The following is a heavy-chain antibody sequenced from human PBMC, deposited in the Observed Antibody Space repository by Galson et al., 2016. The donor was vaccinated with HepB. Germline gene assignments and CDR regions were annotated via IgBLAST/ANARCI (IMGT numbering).Heavy chain of an antibody. CDR3: ARIQIYSDAWSSDY. CDR1: GFSLSSRGMC. J-gene: IGHJ4*02. V-gene: IGHV2-70*11. D-gene: IGHD2-21*01. CDR2: IDWDDDK. Sequence: PALVKPTQTLTLTCTFSGFSLSSRGMCVSWIRQPPGKALEWLARIDWDDDKYYSASLESRLSISKDTSKNQVVLTMTNMDPVDTATYYCARIQIYSDAWSSDYWGQGTLVTVSS.